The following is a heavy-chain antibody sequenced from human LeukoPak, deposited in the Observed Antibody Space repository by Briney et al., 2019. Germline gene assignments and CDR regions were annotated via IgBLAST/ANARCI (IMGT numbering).Heavy chain of an antibody. V-gene: IGHV4-39*01. CDR2: IYYSGST. J-gene: IGHJ4*02. CDR3: ARLTEIVVVPAADY. Sequence: SETLSLTCTVSGGSNSSSSYYWGWIRQPPGKGLEWIGSIYYSGSTYYNPSLKSRVTISVDTSKNQFSLKLSSVTAADTAVYYCARLTEIVVVPAADYWGQGTLVTVSS. D-gene: IGHD2-2*01. CDR1: GGSNSSSSYY.